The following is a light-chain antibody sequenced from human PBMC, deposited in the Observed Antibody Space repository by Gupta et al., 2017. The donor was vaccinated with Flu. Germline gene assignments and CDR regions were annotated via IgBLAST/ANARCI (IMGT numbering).Light chain of an antibody. J-gene: IGKJ5*01. V-gene: IGKV3-11*01. Sequence: EIVLTQSPATLSLSPGERATLSCRASQSVSSYLAWYQQKPGQAPRLHIYDASNRAMGIPARFSGSGVGTDFNLTISSREPEDFAVYYCQQLSNWPPSITFGQGTRLEIK. CDR2: DAS. CDR1: QSVSSY. CDR3: QQLSNWPPSIT.